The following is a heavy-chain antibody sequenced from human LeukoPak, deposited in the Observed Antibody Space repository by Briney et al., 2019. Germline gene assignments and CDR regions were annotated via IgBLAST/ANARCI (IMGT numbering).Heavy chain of an antibody. V-gene: IGHV1-69*13. CDR1: GGTFSSHA. CDR3: ARAPITIPYGGMDV. J-gene: IGHJ6*04. D-gene: IGHD3-9*01. CDR2: IIPIFGAT. Sequence: ASMKVSCKASGGTFSSHAISWVRQAPGQRLEWVGGIIPIFGATNYAQKFQGRVTITADESTSTAYMELSSLRSEDTAVYYCARAPITIPYGGMDVWGKGTTVTVSS.